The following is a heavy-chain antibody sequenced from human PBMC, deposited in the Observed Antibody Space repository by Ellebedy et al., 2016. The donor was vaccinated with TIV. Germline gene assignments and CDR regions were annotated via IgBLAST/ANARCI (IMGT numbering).Heavy chain of an antibody. CDR1: GYTFTDYY. V-gene: IGHV1-18*04. D-gene: IGHD6-13*01. CDR2: ISTYNGNT. CDR3: ARDLAAGKQYYYYYGMDA. Sequence: AASVKVSCKASGYTFTDYYVHWLRQAPGQGLEWMGWISTYNGNTKYAQRLQGRVTMTTDTSTSTAYMELRSLRSDDTAVYYCARDLAAGKQYYYYYGMDAWGQGTTVTVSS. J-gene: IGHJ6*02.